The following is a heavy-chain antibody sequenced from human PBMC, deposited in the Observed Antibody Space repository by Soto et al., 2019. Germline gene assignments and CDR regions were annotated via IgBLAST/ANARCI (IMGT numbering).Heavy chain of an antibody. CDR3: ARVAVTMVGGVRSGNWLDP. D-gene: IGHD3-10*01. CDR1: GYTFNSYA. CDR2: INTNTGNP. J-gene: IGHJ5*02. Sequence: GASVNVSCKASGYTFNSYAMNWVRQAPGQGLEWMGWINTNTGNPTYAQGFTGRFVFSLDTSVSTAYLQICSLKAEDTAVYYCARVAVTMVGGVRSGNWLDPWGQGTLVTVSS. V-gene: IGHV7-4-1*01.